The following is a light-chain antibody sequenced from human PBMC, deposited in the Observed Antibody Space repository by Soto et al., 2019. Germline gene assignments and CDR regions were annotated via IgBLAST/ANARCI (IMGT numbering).Light chain of an antibody. V-gene: IGKV1-13*02. Sequence: AIQLTQSPSSVSASVGDRVTITCRASQGISTALAWYQQKPGKAPKLLIYDASSLVSGVPSRFSGSGSVTDFTLTISRLQPEDFATYYCQQFNSYPYTVGQGTKLEIK. CDR3: QQFNSYPYT. CDR1: QGISTA. CDR2: DAS. J-gene: IGKJ2*01.